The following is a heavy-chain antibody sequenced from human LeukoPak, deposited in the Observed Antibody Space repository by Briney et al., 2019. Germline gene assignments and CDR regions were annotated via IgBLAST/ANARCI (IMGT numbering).Heavy chain of an antibody. CDR1: GFTFSYYG. V-gene: IGHV3-30*02. Sequence: GGSLRLSCAASGFTFSYYGMHWVRQAPDKGLEWVAFIRYDGNDKFYAQSVKGRFTISRDTSRSTLYLQMNSLRAEDTAVYYCARDSAMYSSGSPNGYWGQGTLVTVSS. D-gene: IGHD6-19*01. CDR3: ARDSAMYSSGSPNGY. CDR2: IRYDGNDK. J-gene: IGHJ4*02.